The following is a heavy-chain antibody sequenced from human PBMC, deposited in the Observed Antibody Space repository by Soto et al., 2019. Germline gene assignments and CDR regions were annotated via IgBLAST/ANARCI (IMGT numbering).Heavy chain of an antibody. Sequence: GGSLRLSCAASGFTFPTYTMHWARQAPGKGLEWVAGIAYDGSNKFYADLVKGRFTISRDNSKNTLFLQMNSLRTEDTAVYYCARSGGSLDYWGRGTAVTGS. CDR3: ARSGGSLDY. CDR1: GFTFPTYT. J-gene: IGHJ4*02. V-gene: IGHV3-30-3*01. D-gene: IGHD1-26*01. CDR2: IAYDGSNK.